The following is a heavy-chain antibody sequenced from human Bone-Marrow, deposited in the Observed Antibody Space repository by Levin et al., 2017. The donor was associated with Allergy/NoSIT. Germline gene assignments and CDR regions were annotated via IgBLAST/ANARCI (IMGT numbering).Heavy chain of an antibody. J-gene: IGHJ6*02. D-gene: IGHD3-22*01. CDR3: AKVAHFDSSGTFGMDV. CDR2: ISFDGGMI. CDR1: GFSFSSYG. Sequence: GGSLRLSCAASGFSFSSYGMHWVRQAPGKGLEWVAVISFDGGMIYYADSMKGRFIISRDNSKNTLFLQMNCLIIEDTAVYYCAKVAHFDSSGTFGMDVWGQGTTVTVSS. V-gene: IGHV3-30*18.